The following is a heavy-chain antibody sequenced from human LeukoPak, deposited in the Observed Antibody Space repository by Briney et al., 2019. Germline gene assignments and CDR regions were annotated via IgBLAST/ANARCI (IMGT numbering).Heavy chain of an antibody. D-gene: IGHD6-13*01. Sequence: GGSLRLSCAASGFTFNYHSMNWVRQAPGKGLEWVSGISWNSGSIGYADSVKGRFTISRDNAKNSLYLQMNSLRAEDTALYYCAKDEPRYSSSWYGTAVFDYWGQGTLVTVSS. J-gene: IGHJ4*02. CDR2: ISWNSGSI. V-gene: IGHV3-9*01. CDR1: GFTFNYHS. CDR3: AKDEPRYSSSWYGTAVFDY.